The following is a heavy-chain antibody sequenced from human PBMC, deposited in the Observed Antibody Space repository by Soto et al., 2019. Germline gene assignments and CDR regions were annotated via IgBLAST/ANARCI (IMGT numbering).Heavy chain of an antibody. CDR3: ARGRTVLLWFGALLNWFDP. V-gene: IGHV4-34*01. J-gene: IGHJ5*02. Sequence: SETLSLTCAVYGGSFSGYYWSWIRQPPGKGLEWIGEINHSGSTNYNPSLKSRVTISVDTSKNQFSLKLSSVTAADTAVYYCARGRTVLLWFGALLNWFDPWGQGTLVTVS. CDR2: INHSGST. CDR1: GGSFSGYY. D-gene: IGHD3-10*01.